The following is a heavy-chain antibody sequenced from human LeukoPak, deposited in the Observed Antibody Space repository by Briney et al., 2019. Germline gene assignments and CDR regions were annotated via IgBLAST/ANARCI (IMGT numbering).Heavy chain of an antibody. V-gene: IGHV1-18*01. CDR2: ISAYKGNT. Sequence: ASEKVSCKASSYTFTRYGTSCAPHAPRQALEWMGWISAYKGNTNYTQNPQRRHTMTTDTSRSTVYMELRSMRSDDTVVYYCARVLKKRNSSGYYYYMDVWGKGTTVTISS. J-gene: IGHJ6*03. CDR3: ARVLKKRNSSGYYYYMDV. D-gene: IGHD6-19*01. CDR1: SYTFTRYG.